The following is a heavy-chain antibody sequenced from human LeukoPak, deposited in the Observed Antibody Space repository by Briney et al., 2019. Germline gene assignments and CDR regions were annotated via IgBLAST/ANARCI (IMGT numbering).Heavy chain of an antibody. J-gene: IGHJ3*02. D-gene: IGHD4-17*01. CDR1: GFTFNNYN. Sequence: PGGSLRLSCAASGFTFNNYNMSWVRQAPGKGLEWVANIKQDGSEKYYVDSVKGRFTISRDNAKNSLYLQMNSLRAEDTAVYYCARVQRVQSDYDAFDIWGQGTMVTVSS. V-gene: IGHV3-7*01. CDR3: ARVQRVQSDYDAFDI. CDR2: IKQDGSEK.